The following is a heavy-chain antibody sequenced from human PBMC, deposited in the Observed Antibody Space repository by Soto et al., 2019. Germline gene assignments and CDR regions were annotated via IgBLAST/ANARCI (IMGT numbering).Heavy chain of an antibody. Sequence: ASVKVSCKASGYTFTGYYMHWVRQAPGQGLEWMGWINPNSGGTNYAQKFQGWVTMTRDTSISTAYMELSRLRSDDTAVYYCARPVAEGSDVAFDIWGQGTMVTVSS. CDR1: GYTFTGYY. J-gene: IGHJ3*02. D-gene: IGHD2-15*01. V-gene: IGHV1-2*04. CDR3: ARPVAEGSDVAFDI. CDR2: INPNSGGT.